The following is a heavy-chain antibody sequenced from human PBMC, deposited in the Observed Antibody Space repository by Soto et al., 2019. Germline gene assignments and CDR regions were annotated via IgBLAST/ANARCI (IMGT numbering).Heavy chain of an antibody. D-gene: IGHD3-9*01. CDR2: IGTSSSYT. Sequence: QVQLVESGGGLLKPGGSLRLSCAASGFTFSDYYMSWIRQAPGKGLEWVSYIGTSSSYTNYADSVKGRFTISRDNAKNSLYLQMNSLRAEDTAVYYCARDADILTGSDAFDIWGQGTMVTVSS. CDR3: ARDADILTGSDAFDI. V-gene: IGHV3-11*05. CDR1: GFTFSDYY. J-gene: IGHJ3*02.